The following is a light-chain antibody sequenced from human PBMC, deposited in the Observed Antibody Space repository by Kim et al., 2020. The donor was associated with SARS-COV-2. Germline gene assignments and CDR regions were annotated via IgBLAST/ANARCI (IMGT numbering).Light chain of an antibody. CDR1: QSLLYISNYKNY. CDR3: QQYYTTPLA. Sequence: RATINCKSSQSLLYISNYKNYLAWYQVKPGQPPKLLIYWASLRESGVPERFSGSGSETDFTLTISSLQAEDVAVYYCQQYYTTPLAFGGGTKVEI. CDR2: WAS. J-gene: IGKJ4*01. V-gene: IGKV4-1*01.